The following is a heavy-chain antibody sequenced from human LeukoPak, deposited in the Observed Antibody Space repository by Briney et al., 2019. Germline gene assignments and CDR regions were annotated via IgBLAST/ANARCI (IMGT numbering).Heavy chain of an antibody. CDR1: GGSFSGYY. Sequence: PSETLSLTCTVYGGSFSGYYWSWIRQPPGRGLEWIGGINHSGSINYNPSLKSRVTISVDTSKNQFSLKLSSVTAADTAVYYCARARSGKWGFDYWGQGTLVTVSS. V-gene: IGHV4-34*01. J-gene: IGHJ4*02. CDR3: ARARSGKWGFDY. D-gene: IGHD1-26*01. CDR2: INHSGSI.